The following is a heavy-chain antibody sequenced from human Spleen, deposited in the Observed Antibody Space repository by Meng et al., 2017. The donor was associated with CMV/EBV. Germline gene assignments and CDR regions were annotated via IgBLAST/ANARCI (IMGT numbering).Heavy chain of an antibody. D-gene: IGHD1-7*01. CDR1: GYSVLRSR. Sequence: ASSDSAGYSVLRSRVRGVRQAPGKGLECMGWISPPMGSTNYAQKLEDRVTMTTVRSTSTAYVDLRSLRYDDTAVYFCARGTWIFDHWGQGTLVTVSS. V-gene: IGHV1-18*01. CDR2: ISPPMGST. J-gene: IGHJ4*02. CDR3: ARGTWIFDH.